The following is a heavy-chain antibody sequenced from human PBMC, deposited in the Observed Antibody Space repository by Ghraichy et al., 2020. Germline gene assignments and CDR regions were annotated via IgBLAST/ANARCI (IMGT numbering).Heavy chain of an antibody. CDR2: IIPIFGTA. V-gene: IGHV1-69*13. J-gene: IGHJ4*02. D-gene: IGHD5-18*01. CDR3: ASCLHSVDTAMVHWPLPDY. CDR1: GGTFSSYA. Sequence: SVKVSCKASGGTFSSYAISWVRQAPGQGLEWMGGIIPIFGTANYAQKFQGRVRITADESTSTAYMELSSLRSEDTAVYYCASCLHSVDTAMVHWPLPDYWGQGTLVTVSS.